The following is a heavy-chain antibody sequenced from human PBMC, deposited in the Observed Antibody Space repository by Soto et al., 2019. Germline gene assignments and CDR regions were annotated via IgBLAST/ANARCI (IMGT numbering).Heavy chain of an antibody. J-gene: IGHJ4*02. CDR1: GFTFRSYD. V-gene: IGHV3-30*18. D-gene: IGHD6-13*01. CDR3: AKTYGSRWDFDS. CDR2: ISYDGSNK. Sequence: PGGSLRLYCAASGFTFRSYDMHWVRQAPGKGLEWVAVISYDGSNKYYAESVKGRFTISRDNSKNTLYLQMNSLRGEDTAVYTCAKTYGSRWDFDSWGQGSLVTVSS.